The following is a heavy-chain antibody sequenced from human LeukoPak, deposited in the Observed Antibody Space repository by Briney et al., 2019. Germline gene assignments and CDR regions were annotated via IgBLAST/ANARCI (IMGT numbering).Heavy chain of an antibody. J-gene: IGHJ1*01. CDR2: IYPGDSDT. V-gene: IGHV5-51*01. D-gene: IGHD3-22*01. CDR3: ARARDYYDSSGYYFVYFQH. Sequence: KHGESLKISCKGSGYSFTSYWIGWVRQMPGKGLEWMGIIYPGDSDTRYGPSFQGQVTISADKSTSTAYLQWSSLKASDTAMYYCARARDYYDSSGYYFVYFQHWGQGTLVTVSS. CDR1: GYSFTSYW.